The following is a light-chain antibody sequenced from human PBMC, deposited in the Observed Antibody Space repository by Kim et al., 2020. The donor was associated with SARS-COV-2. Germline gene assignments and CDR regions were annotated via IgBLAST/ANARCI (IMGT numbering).Light chain of an antibody. CDR1: NIGSKS. CDR2: YDS. J-gene: IGLJ1*01. Sequence: APGKTARITCGGNNIGSKSVHWYQQKPGQAPVLVIYYDSDRPSGIPERFSGSNSGNTATLTISRVEAGDEADYYCQVWDSSSDHPFGTGTKVTVL. CDR3: QVWDSSSDHP. V-gene: IGLV3-21*04.